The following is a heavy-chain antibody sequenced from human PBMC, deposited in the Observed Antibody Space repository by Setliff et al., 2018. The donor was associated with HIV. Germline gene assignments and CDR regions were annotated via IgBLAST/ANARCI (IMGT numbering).Heavy chain of an antibody. J-gene: IGHJ4*02. V-gene: IGHV3-74*01. Sequence: GGSLRLSCAASGFTFDRFWMHWVRQAPGKGLVWVSRVNGDGSSTTYADSVKDRFTISRDNAKNTLYLQMNSLRAEDTGVYYCHSGYDTEEQSYFDYWGQGALSPSPQ. CDR3: HSGYDTEEQSYFDY. CDR2: VNGDGSST. CDR1: GFTFDRFW. D-gene: IGHD5-12*01.